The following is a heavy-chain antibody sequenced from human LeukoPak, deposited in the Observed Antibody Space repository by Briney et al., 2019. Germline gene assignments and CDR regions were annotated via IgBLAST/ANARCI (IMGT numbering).Heavy chain of an antibody. CDR2: ISSSSSYI. CDR3: ARDGAPAASYYYYYYGMDV. CDR1: GFTFSSYS. Sequence: AGGSLRLSCAASGFTFSSYSMNWVRQAPGKGLEWVSSISSSSSYIYYADSVKGRFTISRDNAKNSLYLQMNSLRAEDTAVYYCARDGAPAASYYYYYYGMDVWGQGTTVTVPS. J-gene: IGHJ6*02. D-gene: IGHD2-2*01. V-gene: IGHV3-21*01.